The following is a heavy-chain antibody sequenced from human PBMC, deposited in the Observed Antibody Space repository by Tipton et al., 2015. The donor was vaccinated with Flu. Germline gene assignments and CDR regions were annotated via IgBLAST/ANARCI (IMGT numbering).Heavy chain of an antibody. Sequence: TLSLTCTVSGGSISSGDYYWSWIRQPPGKGLEWIGYIYYSGSTYCNPSLKSRVTISVDTSKNQFSLKLSSVTAADTAVYYCAGEGYTVTTRWFDPWGQGTLVTVSS. CDR3: AGEGYTVTTRWFDP. CDR1: GGSISSGDYY. CDR2: IYYSGST. J-gene: IGHJ5*02. D-gene: IGHD4-17*01. V-gene: IGHV4-30-4*01.